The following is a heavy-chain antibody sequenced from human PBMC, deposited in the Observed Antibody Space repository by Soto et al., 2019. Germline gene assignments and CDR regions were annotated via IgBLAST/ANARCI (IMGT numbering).Heavy chain of an antibody. CDR2: IYYSGST. J-gene: IGHJ4*02. D-gene: IGHD4-17*01. CDR3: ARSMTTVVTLDY. CDR1: GGSISSSSYY. V-gene: IGHV4-39*01. Sequence: SETLSLTCTVSGGSISSSSYYWGWIRQPPGKGLEWIGSIYYSGSTYYNPSLKSRVNKSVDTSKNQFSLKLSSVTAADTAVYYCARSMTTVVTLDYWGQGTLVTVSS.